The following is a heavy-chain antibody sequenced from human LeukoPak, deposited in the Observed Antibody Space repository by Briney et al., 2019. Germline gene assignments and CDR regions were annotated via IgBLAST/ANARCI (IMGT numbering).Heavy chain of an antibody. V-gene: IGHV3-30*02. CDR1: GFTFSSYG. CDR3: AKDQTGDSYYFDY. Sequence: GGSLRLSCAASGFTFSSYGMHWVRQAPGKGLEWVAVIWYDGSNKYYADSVKGRFTISRDNSKNTLYLQMNSLRAEDTAVYYCAKDQTGDSYYFDYWGQGTLVTVSS. D-gene: IGHD7-27*01. J-gene: IGHJ4*02. CDR2: IWYDGSNK.